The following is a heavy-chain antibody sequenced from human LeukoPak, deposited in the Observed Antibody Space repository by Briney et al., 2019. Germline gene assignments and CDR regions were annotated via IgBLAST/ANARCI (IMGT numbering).Heavy chain of an antibody. D-gene: IGHD1-26*01. CDR1: GGSISSRSYY. Sequence: SETLSLTCTVSGGSISSRSYYWGWIRQPPGKGLEWIGIIYYSGSTYSNPSLRSRVTISVDTSKNQFSLKLSSVTAADTAIYYWARARSAKWGFDYWGQGVLVTVSS. CDR2: IYYSGST. J-gene: IGHJ4*02. V-gene: IGHV4-39*07. CDR3: ARARSAKWGFDY.